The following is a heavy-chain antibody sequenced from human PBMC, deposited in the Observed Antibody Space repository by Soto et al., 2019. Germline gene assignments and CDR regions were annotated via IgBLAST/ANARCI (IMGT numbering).Heavy chain of an antibody. J-gene: IGHJ6*02. Sequence: PGGSLRLSCAASGFTFSSFAMHWVRQAPGKGLEWVAVISYDGSNKYYADSVKGRFTISRDNSKNTLYLQMNNLRAEDTAVYYCARDYYRFNSGYGFSMDVWGQGTTVTVSS. CDR1: GFTFSSFA. CDR3: ARDYYRFNSGYGFSMDV. CDR2: ISYDGSNK. D-gene: IGHD5-12*01. V-gene: IGHV3-30-3*01.